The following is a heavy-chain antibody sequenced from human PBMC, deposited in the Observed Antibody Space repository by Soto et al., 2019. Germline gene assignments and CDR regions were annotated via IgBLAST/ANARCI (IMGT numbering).Heavy chain of an antibody. J-gene: IGHJ3*02. Sequence: ASVKVSCKASGYTFTSYDINWVRQATGQGLEWMGWMNPNSGNTGYAQKFQGRVTMTRNTSISTAYMELSSLRSEDTAVYYCAREPATYYYDSSGPRSDAFDIWGQGTMVTVSS. D-gene: IGHD3-22*01. CDR3: AREPATYYYDSSGPRSDAFDI. V-gene: IGHV1-8*01. CDR2: MNPNSGNT. CDR1: GYTFTSYD.